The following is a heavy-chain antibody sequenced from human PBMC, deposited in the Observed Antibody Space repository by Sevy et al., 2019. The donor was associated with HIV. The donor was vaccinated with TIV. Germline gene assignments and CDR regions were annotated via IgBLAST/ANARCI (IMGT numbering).Heavy chain of an antibody. J-gene: IGHJ5*02. Sequence: GGSLRLSCAASGFTFSSYWMHWVRRAPGKGLVWVSRINSDGSSTSYEDSVKGRFTISRDNAKNTLYLQMNSLRAEDTAVYYCATWIQLLLLFDPWGQGTLVTVSS. V-gene: IGHV3-74*01. D-gene: IGHD5-18*01. CDR1: GFTFSSYW. CDR3: ATWIQLLLLFDP. CDR2: INSDGSST.